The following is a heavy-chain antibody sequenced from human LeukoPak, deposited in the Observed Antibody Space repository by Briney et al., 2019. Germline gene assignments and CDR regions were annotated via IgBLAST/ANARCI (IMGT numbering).Heavy chain of an antibody. Sequence: GGSLRLSCAASGFTFSSYGMHWLRQAPGKGLEWVAVISYDGSNKYYADSVKGRFTISRDNSKNTLYLQMNSLRAEDTAVYYCAKDKDIVVVVAATGACDYWGQGTLVTVSS. J-gene: IGHJ4*02. CDR2: ISYDGSNK. CDR1: GFTFSSYG. CDR3: AKDKDIVVVVAATGACDY. D-gene: IGHD2-15*01. V-gene: IGHV3-30*18.